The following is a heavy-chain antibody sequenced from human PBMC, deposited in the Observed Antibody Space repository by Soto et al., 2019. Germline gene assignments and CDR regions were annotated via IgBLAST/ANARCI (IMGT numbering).Heavy chain of an antibody. CDR1: RYSFTSYW. J-gene: IGHJ5*02. CDR2: IYPGDSDT. Sequence: ESLKISSKSSRYSFTSYWIGSVRQSPGKGLEWMGIIYPGDSDTRYSPSFQGQVTISADKSISTAYLQWSSLKASDTAMYYCARQSIAARWWFDPWGQGTLVTVSS. V-gene: IGHV5-51*01. D-gene: IGHD6-6*01. CDR3: ARQSIAARWWFDP.